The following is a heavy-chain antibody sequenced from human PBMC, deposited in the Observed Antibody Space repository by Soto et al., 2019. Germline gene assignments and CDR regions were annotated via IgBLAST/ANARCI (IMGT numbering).Heavy chain of an antibody. J-gene: IGHJ6*02. CDR2: IYYSGST. V-gene: IGHV4-59*01. CDR1: GGSISSYY. Sequence: QVQLQESGPGLVKPSETLSLTCTVSGGSISSYYWSWIRQPPGKGLEWIGYIYYSGSTNYNPSLKSRATISVVTSKNQFSLKRSSVTAADTAVYYCARDRAYYDFWSGYYPRTFYYYCMDVWGQGTTVTVSS. D-gene: IGHD3-3*01. CDR3: ARDRAYYDFWSGYYPRTFYYYCMDV.